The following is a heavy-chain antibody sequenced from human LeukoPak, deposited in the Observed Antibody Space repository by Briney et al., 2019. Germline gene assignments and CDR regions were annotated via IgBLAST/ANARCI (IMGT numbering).Heavy chain of an antibody. J-gene: IGHJ4*02. CDR1: GGSISSGGYY. CDR2: IYYSGST. D-gene: IGHD5-18*01. Sequence: SQTLSLTCTVSGGSISSGGYYWSWIRQHPGKGLEWIGYIYYSGSTYYNPSLKSRVTISVDTSKNQFSLKLSSVTAADTAVYCCARVAKVDTAMVTPDYWGQGTLVTVSS. V-gene: IGHV4-31*03. CDR3: ARVAKVDTAMVTPDY.